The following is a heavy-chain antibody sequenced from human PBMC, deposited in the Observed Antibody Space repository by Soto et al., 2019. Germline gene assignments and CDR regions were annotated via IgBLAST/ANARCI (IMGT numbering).Heavy chain of an antibody. CDR1: GFIFSNAW. CDR3: ARGGSSSWYSMAYYYYYYVDV. CDR2: IKSKINGGTA. Sequence: PGGSLRLSCAASGFIFSNAWINWVRQVPGKGLEWVGRIKSKINGGTADYADSVKGRFTISRDNAKNTLYLQMNSLRAEDTAVYYCARGGSSSWYSMAYYYYYYVDVWGKGTTVTVSS. V-gene: IGHV3-15*07. J-gene: IGHJ6*03. D-gene: IGHD6-13*01.